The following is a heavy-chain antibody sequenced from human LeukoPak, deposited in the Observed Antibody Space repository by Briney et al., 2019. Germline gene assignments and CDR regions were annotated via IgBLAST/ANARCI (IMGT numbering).Heavy chain of an antibody. CDR3: ARDLVTVTKGFDI. Sequence: SETLSLTCAVPDDSFSSHYWTWIRQPPGKGLEWIGYISYIGSTNYNPSLKSRVTISIDTSRNQFSLRLSSVTAADTAVYYCARDLVTVTKGFDIWGQGAMVSVSS. CDR2: ISYIGST. CDR1: DDSFSSHY. J-gene: IGHJ3*02. V-gene: IGHV4-59*11. D-gene: IGHD4-17*01.